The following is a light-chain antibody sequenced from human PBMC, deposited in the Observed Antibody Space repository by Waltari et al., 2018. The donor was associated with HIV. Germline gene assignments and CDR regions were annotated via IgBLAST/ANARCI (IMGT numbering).Light chain of an antibody. J-gene: IGLJ1*01. CDR1: SSDVGGYNY. V-gene: IGLV2-8*01. Sequence: PPSASGSPGQSVTISCTGTSSDVGGYNYVSWYQQHPGKAPKLIIYEVSKRPSGVPDRFSGSKSGHTASLTVSGPQADDEADYYCSSYACNNNFGFGTVTKVTVL. CDR2: EVS. CDR3: SSYACNNNFG.